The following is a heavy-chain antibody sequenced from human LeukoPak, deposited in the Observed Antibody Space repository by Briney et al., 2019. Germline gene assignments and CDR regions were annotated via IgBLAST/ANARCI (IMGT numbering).Heavy chain of an antibody. CDR2: IYSDGNT. CDR3: ASASWND. D-gene: IGHD1-1*01. V-gene: IGHV3-53*01. J-gene: IGHJ4*02. CDR1: GFTVSRTY. Sequence: GGSLRLSCAASGFTVSRTYMSWVRQAPGKGLEWVSVIYSDGNTYYAASVKGRFTISRDISKNTVYLQMNSLRVGDTAVYYCASASWNDWGSGTLVTVSS.